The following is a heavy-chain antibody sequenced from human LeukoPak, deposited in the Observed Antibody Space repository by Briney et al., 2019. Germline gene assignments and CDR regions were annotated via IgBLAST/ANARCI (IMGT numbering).Heavy chain of an antibody. CDR1: GFTFSSYS. CDR2: ISSSSSYI. CDR3: ASQSDYWSGYYKGDY. D-gene: IGHD3-3*01. Sequence: PGGSLRLSCAASGFTFSSYSMNWVRQAPGKGLEWVSSISSSSSYIYYADSVKGRFTISRDNAKNSLYLQMNSLRAEDTAVYYCASQSDYWSGYYKGDYWGQGTLVTVSS. J-gene: IGHJ4*02. V-gene: IGHV3-21*01.